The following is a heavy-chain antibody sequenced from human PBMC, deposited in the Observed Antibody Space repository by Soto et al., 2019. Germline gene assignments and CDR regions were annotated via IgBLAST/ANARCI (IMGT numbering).Heavy chain of an antibody. J-gene: IGHJ4*02. V-gene: IGHV1-69*01. Sequence: QVQLVQSGAEVKKPGSSVKVSCKASGGTFSSYAISWVRQAPGQGLEWMGGIIPIFGTANYAQKFQGRVRIPAAESRSKAYRGGSSLGSEDTAVYSWAREGGGAVAVLVYWGQGTLVTVSS. D-gene: IGHD6-19*01. CDR3: AREGGGAVAVLVY. CDR1: GGTFSSYA. CDR2: IIPIFGTA.